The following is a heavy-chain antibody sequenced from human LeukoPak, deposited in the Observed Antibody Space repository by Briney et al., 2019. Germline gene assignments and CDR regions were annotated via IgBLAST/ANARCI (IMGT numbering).Heavy chain of an antibody. CDR1: GGSISSYY. CDR2: VYYSGST. V-gene: IGHV4-59*01. D-gene: IGHD5-12*01. Sequence: SETLSLTCTVSGGSISSYYWSWIRQPPGKGLEWIGYVYYSGSTNYNPSLKSRVTISVDTSKNQFSLKLSSVTAADTAVYYCARASGGYSGYDYLFDYWGQGTLVTVSS. J-gene: IGHJ4*02. CDR3: ARASGGYSGYDYLFDY.